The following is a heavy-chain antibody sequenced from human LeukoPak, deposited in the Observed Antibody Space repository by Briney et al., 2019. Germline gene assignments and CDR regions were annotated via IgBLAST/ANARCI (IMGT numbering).Heavy chain of an antibody. J-gene: IGHJ5*02. CDR1: GFTFSSYG. CDR2: IRYDGSNK. Sequence: GGSLRLSCAASGFTFSSYGMRWVRQAPGKGLEWVAFIRYDGSNKYYADSVKGRFTISRDNSKNTLYLQMNSLRAEDTAVYYCAKDPGSLSGWLGGVHWFDPWGQGTLVTVSS. V-gene: IGHV3-30*02. CDR3: AKDPGSLSGWLGGVHWFDP. D-gene: IGHD2-15*01.